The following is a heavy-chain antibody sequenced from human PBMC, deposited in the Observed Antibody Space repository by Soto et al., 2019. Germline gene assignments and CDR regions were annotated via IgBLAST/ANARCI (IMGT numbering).Heavy chain of an antibody. CDR3: ARGGDGYNGDAFDI. CDR1: GGSISRYY. D-gene: IGHD5-12*01. V-gene: IGHV4-59*01. Sequence: SETLSLTCTVSGGSISRYYWSWIRQPPGKGLEWIGYIYYSGSTNYNPSLKSRVTISVDTSKNQFSLKLSSVTAADTAVYYCARGGDGYNGDAFDIWGQGTMVTVSS. J-gene: IGHJ3*02. CDR2: IYYSGST.